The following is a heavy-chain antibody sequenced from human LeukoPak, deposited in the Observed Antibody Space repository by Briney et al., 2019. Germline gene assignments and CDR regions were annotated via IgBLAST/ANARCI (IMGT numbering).Heavy chain of an antibody. Sequence: GSLRLSCAASGVTLSDHHMDWVRQAPGKGLEWIGEINHSGSTNYNPSLKSRVTISVDTSKNQFSLKLSSVTAADTAVYYCARGRVGTTVRSTYYYYGMDVWGQGTTVTVSS. D-gene: IGHD1-26*01. CDR1: GVTLSDHH. J-gene: IGHJ6*02. CDR3: ARGRVGTTVRSTYYYYGMDV. V-gene: IGHV4-34*01. CDR2: INHSGST.